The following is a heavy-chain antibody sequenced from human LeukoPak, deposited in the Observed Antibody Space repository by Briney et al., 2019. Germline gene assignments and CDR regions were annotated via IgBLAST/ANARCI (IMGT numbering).Heavy chain of an antibody. D-gene: IGHD1-26*01. CDR3: ARQGGSYGFDY. V-gene: IGHV4-39*01. CDR1: GGSISSSSYY. CDR2: IYYSGST. J-gene: IGHJ4*02. Sequence: SETLSLTCTVSGGSISSSSYYWGWIRQPPGKGLEWIGSIYYSGSTYYNPSLRSRVTISVDTSKNQFSLKLSSVTAADTAVYYCARQGGSYGFDYWGQGTLVTVSS.